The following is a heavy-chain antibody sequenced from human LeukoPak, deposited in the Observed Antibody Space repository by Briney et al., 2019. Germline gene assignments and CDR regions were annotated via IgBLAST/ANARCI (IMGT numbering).Heavy chain of an antibody. CDR2: IYSSGSA. D-gene: IGHD5-18*01. Sequence: SETLSLTCTVSSGSISSYYWSWIRQPPGKGLEWIGYIYSSGSANYNPSLKSRVTISVDTSKNQFSLKLSSVTAADTAVYYCARTGSGYTYGPLDYWGQGTLVTVSS. CDR1: SGSISSYY. CDR3: ARTGSGYTYGPLDY. J-gene: IGHJ4*02. V-gene: IGHV4-59*01.